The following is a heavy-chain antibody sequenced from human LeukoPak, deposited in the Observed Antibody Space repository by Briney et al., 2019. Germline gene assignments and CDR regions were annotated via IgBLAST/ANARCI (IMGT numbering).Heavy chain of an antibody. Sequence: ASVKVSCKASGYTFTSYGIIWVRQAPGQGLEWMGWISAYNGNTNYAQKLQGRVTMTTDTSTSTAYMELRSLRSDDTAVYYCARDHYYDSSGYSLFDIWGQGTMVTVSS. D-gene: IGHD3-22*01. CDR1: GYTFTSYG. CDR2: ISAYNGNT. CDR3: ARDHYYDSSGYSLFDI. J-gene: IGHJ3*02. V-gene: IGHV1-18*01.